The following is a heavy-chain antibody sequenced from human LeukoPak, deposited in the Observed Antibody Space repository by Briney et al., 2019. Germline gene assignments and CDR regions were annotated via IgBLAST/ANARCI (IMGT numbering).Heavy chain of an antibody. Sequence: ASVKVSCKTSGYTFNTYGITWVRQAPGQGLEWMGWINPNSGGTNYAQKFQGRVTMTRDTSISTAYMELSRLRSDDTAVYYCARDGIAAAGTFDYWGQGTLVTVFS. J-gene: IGHJ4*02. D-gene: IGHD6-13*01. CDR1: GYTFNTYG. V-gene: IGHV1-2*02. CDR3: ARDGIAAAGTFDY. CDR2: INPNSGGT.